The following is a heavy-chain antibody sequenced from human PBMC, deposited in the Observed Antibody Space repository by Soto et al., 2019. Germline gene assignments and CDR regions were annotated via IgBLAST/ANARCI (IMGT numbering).Heavy chain of an antibody. Sequence: QVQLQESGPGLVKPSQTLSLTCTVSGGSISSGGYYWSWIRQHPGKGLEWIGYIYYSGSPYYNPSLKSRVTISVDTSKNQFSLKLSSVTAADTAVYYCARDPRVVVVAATSWFDPWGQGTLVTVSS. CDR3: ARDPRVVVVAATSWFDP. CDR1: GGSISSGGYY. V-gene: IGHV4-31*03. D-gene: IGHD2-15*01. J-gene: IGHJ5*02. CDR2: IYYSGSP.